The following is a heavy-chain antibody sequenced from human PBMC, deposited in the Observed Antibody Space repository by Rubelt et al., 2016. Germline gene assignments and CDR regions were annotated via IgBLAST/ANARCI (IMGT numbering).Heavy chain of an antibody. CDR3: ARGSNLTPGIAARRPKKYYFDY. Sequence: SLKSRVTISVDTSKNQFSLKLSSVTAADTAVYYCARGSNLTPGIAARRPKKYYFDYWGQGTLVTVSS. V-gene: IGHV4-34*01. D-gene: IGHD6-6*01. J-gene: IGHJ4*02.